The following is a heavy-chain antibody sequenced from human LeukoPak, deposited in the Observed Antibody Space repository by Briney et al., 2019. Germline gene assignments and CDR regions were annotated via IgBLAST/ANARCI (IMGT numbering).Heavy chain of an antibody. Sequence: GGSLRLSCAASGFTFSSYSMKWVRQAPGKGLEWVSYISSSSSTIYYADSVKGRFTISRDNAKNSLYLQMNSLRAEDTAAYYCARDRMATIYYFDYWGQGTLVTVSS. CDR1: GFTFSSYS. J-gene: IGHJ4*02. CDR3: ARDRMATIYYFDY. V-gene: IGHV3-48*01. CDR2: ISSSSSTI. D-gene: IGHD5-24*01.